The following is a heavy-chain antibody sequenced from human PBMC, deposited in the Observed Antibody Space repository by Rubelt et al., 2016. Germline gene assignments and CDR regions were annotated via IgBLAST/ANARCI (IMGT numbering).Heavy chain of an antibody. V-gene: IGHV4-59*05. CDR3: ARHGVGVTTGWFDP. Sequence: VQLVESGGGLVQPGGSLRLSCAASGFTFSSYSMNWVRQAPGKGLEWIGSIYYSGSTYYNPSLKSRVTISVDTSKNQFSLKLSSVTAADTAVYYCARHGVGVTTGWFDPWGQGTLVTVSS. D-gene: IGHD1-26*01. CDR2: IYYSGST. CDR1: GFTFSSYSMN. J-gene: IGHJ5*02.